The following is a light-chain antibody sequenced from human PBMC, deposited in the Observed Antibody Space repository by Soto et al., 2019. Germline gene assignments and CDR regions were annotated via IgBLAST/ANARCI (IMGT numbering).Light chain of an antibody. CDR2: DVS. V-gene: IGLV2-14*01. Sequence: QSALTQPASVSGSPGQSITISCTGTSSDVGSYNYVSWYQQHPGKPPKLMIYDVSNRPSGVSNRFSGSKSGNTASLTISGLQAEDEADYYCSSYTSSSTLFGTGTKVTVL. J-gene: IGLJ1*01. CDR3: SSYTSSSTL. CDR1: SSDVGSYNY.